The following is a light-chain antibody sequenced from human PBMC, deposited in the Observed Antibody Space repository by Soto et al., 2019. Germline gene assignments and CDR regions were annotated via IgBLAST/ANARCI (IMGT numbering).Light chain of an antibody. CDR3: QQYGSLFT. CDR1: QSVSSSY. J-gene: IGKJ3*01. Sequence: EIVLTQSPGTLSLSPGERATLSCRASQSVSSSYLAWYQQKPGQAPRLLIYGASSRATGIPDRFSGSGSGTDFTLTISRLEPEDFAVYYCQQYGSLFTFGPGTNVDIK. CDR2: GAS. V-gene: IGKV3-20*01.